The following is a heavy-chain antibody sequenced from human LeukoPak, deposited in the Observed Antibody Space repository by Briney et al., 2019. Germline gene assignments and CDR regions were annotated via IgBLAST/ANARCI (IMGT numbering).Heavy chain of an antibody. CDR1: GGSISSSSYY. J-gene: IGHJ6*03. CDR3: ARLLRRGTVTRRVDYYYYYMDV. V-gene: IGHV4-39*07. Sequence: SETLSLTCTVSGGSISSSSYYWGWIRQPPGKGLEWIGSIYYSGSTYYNPSLKSRVTISVDTSKNQFSLKLTSVTAADTAVYYCARLLRRGTVTRRVDYYYYYMDVWGKGTTVTVSS. CDR2: IYYSGST. D-gene: IGHD4-17*01.